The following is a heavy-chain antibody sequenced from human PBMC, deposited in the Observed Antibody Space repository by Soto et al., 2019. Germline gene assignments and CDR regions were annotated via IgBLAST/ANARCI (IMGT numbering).Heavy chain of an antibody. J-gene: IGHJ5*02. CDR1: GFTFSNAW. V-gene: IGHV3-15*01. Sequence: AGSLRLSCAASGFTFSNAWVSWVRQAQGKSVEWVECMKSKTDCGRTNYAAPVKGRCTIIRKDTKNTLYLQMNSLKTEDTAVDYCTTELGTVTTAFDPWGQGTLVTVSS. CDR2: MKSKTDCGRT. D-gene: IGHD4-4*01. CDR3: TTELGTVTTAFDP.